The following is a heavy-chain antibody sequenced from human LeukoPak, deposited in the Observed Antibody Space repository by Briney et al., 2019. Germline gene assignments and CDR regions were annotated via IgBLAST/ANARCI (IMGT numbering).Heavy chain of an antibody. CDR2: IYYSGST. CDR3: AREYYDFWSGYYVNNWFDP. J-gene: IGHJ5*02. D-gene: IGHD3-3*01. CDR1: GGSISSSSYY. V-gene: IGHV4-39*07. Sequence: SETLSLTCTVSGGSISSSSYYWGWIRQPPGKGLEWIGSIYYSGSTYYNPSLKSRVTISVDTSKNQFSLKLSSVTAADTAVYYCAREYYDFWSGYYVNNWFDPWGQGTLVTVSS.